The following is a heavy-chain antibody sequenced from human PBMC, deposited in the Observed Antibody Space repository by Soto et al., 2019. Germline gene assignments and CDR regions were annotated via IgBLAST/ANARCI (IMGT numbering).Heavy chain of an antibody. CDR3: ARVGRFWEGTYYMDV. V-gene: IGHV4-59*01. CDR1: GGSISSYY. Sequence: SETLSLTCTVSGGSISSYYWSWIRQPPGKGLEWIGYIYFSGSTNYNPSLKSRVTISVDTSKNQFSLKLSSVTAADTAVYYCARVGRFWEGTYYMDVWGKGTTVTVSS. D-gene: IGHD3-3*01. J-gene: IGHJ6*03. CDR2: IYFSGST.